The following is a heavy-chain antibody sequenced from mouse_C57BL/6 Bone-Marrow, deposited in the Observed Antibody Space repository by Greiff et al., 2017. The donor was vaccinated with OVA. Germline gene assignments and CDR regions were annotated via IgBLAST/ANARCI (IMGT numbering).Heavy chain of an antibody. Sequence: VQLQQSGAELARPGASVKLSCKASGYTFTSYGISWVKQRTGQGLEWIGEIYPRSGNTYYNEKFKGKATLTADKSSSTAYMELRSLTSEDSAVYFCARTGIYYDYDRIPLCYYAMDYWGQGTSVTVSS. CDR3: ARTGIYYDYDRIPLCYYAMDY. CDR1: GYTFTSYG. J-gene: IGHJ4*01. CDR2: IYPRSGNT. D-gene: IGHD2-4*01. V-gene: IGHV1-81*01.